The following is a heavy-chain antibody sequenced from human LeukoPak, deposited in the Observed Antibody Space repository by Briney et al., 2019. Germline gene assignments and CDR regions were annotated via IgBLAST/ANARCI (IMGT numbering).Heavy chain of an antibody. D-gene: IGHD3-3*01. CDR3: THRRVAFGLEY. CDR2: IYWHDET. CDR1: GGSISSGSYY. J-gene: IGHJ4*02. Sequence: TLSLTCTVSGGSISSGSYYWSWIRQPPGKALEWLAIIYWHDETHYSPSLKSRLTITKDTSKNQVVLTMTNMDPMDTATYYCTHRRVAFGLEYWGQGNLVTVSS. V-gene: IGHV2-5*08.